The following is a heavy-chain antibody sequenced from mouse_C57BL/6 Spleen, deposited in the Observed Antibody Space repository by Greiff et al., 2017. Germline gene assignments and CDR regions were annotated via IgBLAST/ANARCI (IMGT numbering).Heavy chain of an antibody. CDR3: ARGNYGSRGYFDY. V-gene: IGHV3-6*01. J-gene: IGHJ2*01. Sequence: DVQLQESGPGLVKPSQSLSLTCSVTGYSITSGYYWNWIRQFPGNKLEWMGYISYDGSNNYNPSLKNRISITRDTSKNQFFLKLNSVTTEDTATYYCARGNYGSRGYFDYWGQGTTLTVSS. CDR1: GYSITSGYY. D-gene: IGHD1-1*01. CDR2: ISYDGSN.